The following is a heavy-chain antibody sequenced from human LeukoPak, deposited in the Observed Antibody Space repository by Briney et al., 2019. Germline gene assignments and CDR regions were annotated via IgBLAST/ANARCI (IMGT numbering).Heavy chain of an antibody. D-gene: IGHD3-10*01. CDR1: GFTFSSYW. Sequence: GGSLRLSCAASGFTFSSYWMNWVRQAPGKGLEWVANIKRDGNEKNYVDSVKGRFSISRDNAKNSLYLQMDSLRAEDTAVYYCAKEGAYPIITYDSWGQGDLVTVSS. V-gene: IGHV3-7*01. J-gene: IGHJ5*01. CDR2: IKRDGNEK. CDR3: AKEGAYPIITYDS.